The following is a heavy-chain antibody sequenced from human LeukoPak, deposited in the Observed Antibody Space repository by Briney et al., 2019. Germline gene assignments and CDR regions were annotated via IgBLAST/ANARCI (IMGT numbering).Heavy chain of an antibody. V-gene: IGHV4-4*07. D-gene: IGHD1-14*01. CDR1: GGSISSYY. CDR2: IYTSGST. CDR3: ASEYRYYYYMDV. J-gene: IGHJ6*03. Sequence: SETLSLTCTVSGGSISSYYWSWIRQPAGKGREWIGRIYTSGSTNYNPSLKSRVTMSVDTSKNQFSLKLSSVTAADTAVYYCASEYRYYYYMDVWGKGTTVTVSS.